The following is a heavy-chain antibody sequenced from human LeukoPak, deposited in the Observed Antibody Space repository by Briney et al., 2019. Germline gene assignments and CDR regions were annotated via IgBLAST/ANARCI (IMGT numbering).Heavy chain of an antibody. CDR1: GASISVYY. CDR3: ARDRELGH. V-gene: IGHV4-59*01. D-gene: IGHD3-10*01. CDR2: IYNSGST. Sequence: SETLSLTCTVSGASISVYYWGWIRQPPGKGLEWIGYIYNSGSTNYNPSLKSRLTISVDTSKNQFSLKLRSVTAADTAVYYCARDRELGHWGQGTLVTVSS. J-gene: IGHJ4*02.